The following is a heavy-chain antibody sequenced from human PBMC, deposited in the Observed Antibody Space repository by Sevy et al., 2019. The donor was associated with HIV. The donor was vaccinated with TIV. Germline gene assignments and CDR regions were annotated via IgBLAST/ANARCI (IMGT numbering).Heavy chain of an antibody. J-gene: IGHJ4*02. V-gene: IGHV3-7*01. CDR2: INQDGSQK. D-gene: IGHD3-9*01. CDR1: GFTFSTYW. Sequence: GGSLRLSCGASGFTFSTYWMSWVRQAPGKGLEWVANINQDGSQKYYVDSVKGQFTISKDNAKNSLYLQMSSLRAEDTAVYYCAREFDGGPDYWGQGTLVTVSS. CDR3: AREFDGGPDY.